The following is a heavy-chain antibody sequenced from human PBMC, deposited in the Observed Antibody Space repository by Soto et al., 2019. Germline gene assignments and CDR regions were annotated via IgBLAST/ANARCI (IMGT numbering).Heavy chain of an antibody. CDR1: GGSCSGYY. V-gene: IGHV4-34*01. CDR2: INHSGST. CDR3: ARVWYCSGGSCYVDGMDV. D-gene: IGHD2-15*01. J-gene: IGHJ6*02. Sequence: SETLSLTCAVYGGSCSGYYWSWIRQPPGKGLEWIGEINHSGSTNYNPSLKSRVTISVDTSKNQFSLKLSSVTAADTAVYYCARVWYCSGGSCYVDGMDVWGQGTTVTVSS.